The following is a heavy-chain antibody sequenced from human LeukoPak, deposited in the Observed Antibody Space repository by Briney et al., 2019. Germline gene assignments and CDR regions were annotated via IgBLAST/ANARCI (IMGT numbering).Heavy chain of an antibody. CDR3: ARGAGELSSTGDY. J-gene: IGHJ4*02. CDR1: GFTFSSYW. D-gene: IGHD3-16*02. CDR2: INSDVSST. Sequence: GGSLRLSCAASGFTFSSYWVHWVRQAPGKGLVWVSRINSDVSSTYYADSVKGRFTISRDNAKNTLYLQMNSLRVEDTAVYYCARGAGELSSTGDYWGQGTLVTVSS. V-gene: IGHV3-74*01.